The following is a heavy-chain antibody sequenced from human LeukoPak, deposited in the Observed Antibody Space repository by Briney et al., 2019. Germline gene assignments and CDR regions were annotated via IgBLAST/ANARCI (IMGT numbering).Heavy chain of an antibody. V-gene: IGHV3-48*04. J-gene: IGHJ4*02. D-gene: IGHD3-22*01. CDR1: GFTFSSYS. Sequence: GGSLRLSCAASGFTFSSYSMNWVRQAPGKGLEWVSYISSSSSTIYYADSVKGRFTISRDNAKNSLYLQMNSLRAEDTAVYYCASYYYDTSFDYWGQGTLVTVSS. CDR2: ISSSSSTI. CDR3: ASYYYDTSFDY.